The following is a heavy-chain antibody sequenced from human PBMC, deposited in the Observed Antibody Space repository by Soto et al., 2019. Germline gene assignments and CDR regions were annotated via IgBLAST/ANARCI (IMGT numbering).Heavy chain of an antibody. CDR3: ARAVTYSYGSGSYYNLNWFDP. Sequence: QVQLQESGPGLVKPSETLSLTCTVSGGSISSYYWSWIRQPPGKGLEWIGYIYYSGSTNYNPSLKSRVTISVDTSKNQFSLKLSSVTAADTAVYYCARAVTYSYGSGSYYNLNWFDPWGEGTLVTVSS. D-gene: IGHD3-10*01. J-gene: IGHJ5*02. CDR1: GGSISSYY. CDR2: IYYSGST. V-gene: IGHV4-59*01.